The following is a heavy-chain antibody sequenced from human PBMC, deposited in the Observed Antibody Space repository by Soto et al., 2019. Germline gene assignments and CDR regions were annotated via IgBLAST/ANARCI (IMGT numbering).Heavy chain of an antibody. Sequence: ASVKVSCKTSGYTFSSYGISWVRQAPGQGLEWMGWTNCYNGNTNYAQKFQDRVSMTIDTSTGTAYMELRSLTSDDTAIYYCAKNGQPPYYYYGLDVWGQGTKVTVSS. V-gene: IGHV1-18*01. J-gene: IGHJ6*02. CDR2: TNCYNGNT. D-gene: IGHD2-8*01. CDR1: GYTFSSYG. CDR3: AKNGQPPYYYYGLDV.